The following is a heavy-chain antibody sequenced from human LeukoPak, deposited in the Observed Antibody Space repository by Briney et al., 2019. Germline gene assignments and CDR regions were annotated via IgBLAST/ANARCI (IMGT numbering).Heavy chain of an antibody. CDR1: GYTFTDYY. J-gene: IGHJ4*02. CDR2: INPNSGGT. CDR3: ATLGGANSVAY. Sequence: GASVKVSCKASGYTFTDYYMDWVRQAPGQGLEWMGRINPNSGGTDYAQKFQGRVTMTRDTSISTAYMELSRLGSDDTAVYYCATLGGANSVAYWGQGTLVTVSS. D-gene: IGHD1-1*01. V-gene: IGHV1-2*06.